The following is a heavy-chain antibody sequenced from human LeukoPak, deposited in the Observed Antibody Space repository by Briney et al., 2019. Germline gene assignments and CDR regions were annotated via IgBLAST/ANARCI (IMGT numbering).Heavy chain of an antibody. V-gene: IGHV3-21*01. CDR3: AREAYGDYTDY. J-gene: IGHJ4*02. Sequence: GGSLRLSCAASGFTFSSYSMNWVRRAPGKGLEWVSSISSSSSYIYYADSVKGRFTISRDNAKNSLYLQMNSLRAEDTAVYYCAREAYGDYTDYWGQGTLVTVSS. D-gene: IGHD4-17*01. CDR1: GFTFSSYS. CDR2: ISSSSSYI.